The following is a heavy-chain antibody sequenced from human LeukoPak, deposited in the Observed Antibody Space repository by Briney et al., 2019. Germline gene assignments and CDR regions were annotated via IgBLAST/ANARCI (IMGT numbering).Heavy chain of an antibody. CDR2: INPNSGGT. J-gene: IGHJ4*02. Sequence: ASVKVSCKASGYTFTGYYMHWVRQAPGQGLEWMGWINPNSGGTNYAQKFRGRVTMTRGTSISTAYMELSRLRSDDTAVYYCATTVGATIVVYFDYWGQGTLVTVSS. V-gene: IGHV1-2*02. D-gene: IGHD1-26*01. CDR1: GYTFTGYY. CDR3: ATTVGATIVVYFDY.